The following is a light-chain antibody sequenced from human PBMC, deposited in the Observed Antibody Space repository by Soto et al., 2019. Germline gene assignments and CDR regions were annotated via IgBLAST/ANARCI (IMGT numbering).Light chain of an antibody. J-gene: IGKJ1*01. Sequence: DIQLTQSPSVLSASVGDRVTITCRASQGINSYLAWYQQKPGKVPNLLIYAASTLHSGVPSRFSGSGSGTEFTLTISSLQPEDFATYYCQQLNSYPRTFGQGTKVEIK. CDR2: AAS. V-gene: IGKV1-9*01. CDR3: QQLNSYPRT. CDR1: QGINSY.